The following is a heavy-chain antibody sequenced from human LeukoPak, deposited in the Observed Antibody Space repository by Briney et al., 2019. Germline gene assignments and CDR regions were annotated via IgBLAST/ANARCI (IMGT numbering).Heavy chain of an antibody. CDR3: AKEFDSSGYFDD. V-gene: IGHV3-23*01. D-gene: IGHD3-22*01. J-gene: IGHJ4*02. CDR1: GFTFSNYA. Sequence: GGSLRLSYSASGFTFSNYAMHWVRQAPGKGLEWVAAISGRGDSTYYPDSVKGRFTIFRDNSKNTLYLQMNSLRAEDTAVYYCAKEFDSSGYFDDWGQGTLVTVSP. CDR2: ISGRGDST.